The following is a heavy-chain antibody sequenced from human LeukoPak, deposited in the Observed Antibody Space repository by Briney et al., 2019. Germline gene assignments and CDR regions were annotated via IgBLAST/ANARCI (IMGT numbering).Heavy chain of an antibody. CDR3: AREGSGYSSGWPLDY. CDR2: ISSSGSYT. Sequence: GGSLRLSCAASGFAFNTYTLNWVRQAPGKGLEWVACISSSGSYTYYANSVKGRFTVSRDNAKNTLHLQMNSLRAEDTAVYYCAREGSGYSSGWPLDYWGQGTLVTVSS. J-gene: IGHJ4*02. D-gene: IGHD6-19*01. CDR1: GFAFNTYT. V-gene: IGHV3-21*01.